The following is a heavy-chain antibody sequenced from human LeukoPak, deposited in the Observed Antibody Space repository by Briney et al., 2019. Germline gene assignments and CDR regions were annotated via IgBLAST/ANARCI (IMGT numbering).Heavy chain of an antibody. Sequence: ASVKVSCKASGYTFTSYYMHWVRQAPGQGLEWMGIINPSGGSTSYAQKFQGRVTMTRDTSTSTVYMELSSLRSEDTAVYYCARGAAAGLDYYYYYGMDVWGQGTTVTVSS. CDR3: ARGAAAGLDYYYYYGMDV. CDR2: INPSGGST. J-gene: IGHJ6*02. D-gene: IGHD6-13*01. CDR1: GYTFTSYY. V-gene: IGHV1-46*01.